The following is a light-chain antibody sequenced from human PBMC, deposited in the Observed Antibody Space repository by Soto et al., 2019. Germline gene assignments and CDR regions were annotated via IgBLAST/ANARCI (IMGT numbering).Light chain of an antibody. J-gene: IGKJ1*01. CDR1: QSISRN. V-gene: IGKV3-20*01. Sequence: VMTHSAATLSVSPGEGGTLSCRASQSISRNLAWYQQKPGQAPRLLIYGTSTRATGIPDRFSGSGSGTDFTLTISRLEPEDFAVYYCQQYGSSGTFGQGTKVDIK. CDR3: QQYGSSGT. CDR2: GTS.